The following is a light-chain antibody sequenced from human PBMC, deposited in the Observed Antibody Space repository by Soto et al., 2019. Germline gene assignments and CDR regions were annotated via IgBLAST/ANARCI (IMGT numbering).Light chain of an antibody. CDR2: AAS. J-gene: IGKJ3*01. CDR3: QQLTRYPRLS. CDR1: QGISSY. V-gene: IGKV1-9*01. Sequence: IQLTQDPSSLSASVGDRVTITCRARQGISSYLAWYQQKPGKAPKILIYAASTLQSGVPSRFSGSASGTDFTPTNSSPQPEDFATNDCQQLTRYPRLSFGPGTKVDIK.